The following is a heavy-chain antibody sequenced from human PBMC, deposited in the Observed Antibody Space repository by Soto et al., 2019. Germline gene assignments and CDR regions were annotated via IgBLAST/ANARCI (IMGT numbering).Heavy chain of an antibody. CDR1: GYTFTGYY. Sequence: QVQLVQSGAEVKKPGASVKVSCKASGYTFTGYYMHWVRQAPGQGLEWMGWINPNSGGTNYAQKFQGWVTMTRDTSISTAYMELSRLRSDDTAVYYCARGKYYYDSSGGTYYFDYWGQGTLVTGSS. CDR3: ARGKYYYDSSGGTYYFDY. J-gene: IGHJ4*02. CDR2: INPNSGGT. V-gene: IGHV1-2*04. D-gene: IGHD3-22*01.